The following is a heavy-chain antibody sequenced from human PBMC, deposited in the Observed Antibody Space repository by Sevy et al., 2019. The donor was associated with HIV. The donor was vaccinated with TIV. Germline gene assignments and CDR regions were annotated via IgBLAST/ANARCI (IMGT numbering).Heavy chain of an antibody. CDR3: ARSPAVVVVPGAPSWFDP. CDR2: INESGIT. Sequence: SETLSLTCAVHYGSFSGYYWNWIRQVPGKGLEWIGEINESGITYYNPSLKSRVTISVDTSKKQFSLKLNSVTAVDSAVYFCARSPAVVVVPGAPSWFDPWGQGTLVPVSS. V-gene: IGHV4-34*01. CDR1: YGSFSGYY. J-gene: IGHJ5*02. D-gene: IGHD2-2*01.